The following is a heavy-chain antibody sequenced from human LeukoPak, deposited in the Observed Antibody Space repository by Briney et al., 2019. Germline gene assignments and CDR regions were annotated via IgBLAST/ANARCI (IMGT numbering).Heavy chain of an antibody. V-gene: IGHV3-7*04. D-gene: IGHD4-23*01. CDR2: IKQDGSEK. Sequence: GGSLRLSCAASGFTFSSSWMSWVRLARGKGLEWVANIKQDGSEKYYVDSVKGRFTISRDNAKNSLYLQMNSLRDEDTAVYYCARNYGGNSAGWGQGTLVTVSS. CDR3: ARNYGGNSAG. J-gene: IGHJ4*02. CDR1: GFTFSSSW.